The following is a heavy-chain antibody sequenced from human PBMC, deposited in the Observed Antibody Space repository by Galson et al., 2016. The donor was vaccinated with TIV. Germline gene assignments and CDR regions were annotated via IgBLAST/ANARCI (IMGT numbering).Heavy chain of an antibody. Sequence: SLRLSCAASGVIFRKTWMSWVRQAPGKGLQWVGRIKSKTDGETIHYDAPVKGRFTISRDDSKDTLYLQMNSPKVEDTGVYSCATDYSGTYDCPGDKCVPVWGQGTLVTVSS. CDR1: GVIFRKTW. D-gene: IGHD2-8*02. V-gene: IGHV3-15*01. J-gene: IGHJ4*02. CDR2: IKSKTDGETI. CDR3: ATDYSGTYDCPGDKCVPV.